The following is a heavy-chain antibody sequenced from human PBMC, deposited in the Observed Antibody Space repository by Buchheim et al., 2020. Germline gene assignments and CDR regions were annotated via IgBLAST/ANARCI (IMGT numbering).Heavy chain of an antibody. J-gene: IGHJ6*02. V-gene: IGHV3-23*01. Sequence: EVQLLESGGGLVQPGGSLRLSCAASGFTFSSYAMIWVRQAPGKGLEWVSAISGSGGSTYYADSVQGRFTFSSDNFKNTPYLQMNSLGAEDTAVYYCARLTAARDYYYYGMDVWGQGTT. CDR1: GFTFSSYA. CDR3: ARLTAARDYYYYGMDV. CDR2: ISGSGGST. D-gene: IGHD6-6*01.